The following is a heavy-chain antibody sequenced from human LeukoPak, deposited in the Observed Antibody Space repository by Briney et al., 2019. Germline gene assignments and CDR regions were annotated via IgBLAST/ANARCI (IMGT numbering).Heavy chain of an antibody. CDR2: INPSGGST. Sequence: GASVKVSCKASGYTFTSYYMHWVRQAPGQGLEWMGIINPSGGSTSYAQKFQGRVTMTRDTSTSTVYMELSSLRSEDTAVYYCARRASYFDSSGHYYVHYFDHWGQGTLVTVSS. D-gene: IGHD3-22*01. CDR1: GYTFTSYY. J-gene: IGHJ4*02. CDR3: ARRASYFDSSGHYYVHYFDH. V-gene: IGHV1-46*01.